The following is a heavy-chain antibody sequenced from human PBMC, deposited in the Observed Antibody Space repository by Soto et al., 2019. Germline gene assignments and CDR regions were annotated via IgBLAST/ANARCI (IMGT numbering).Heavy chain of an antibody. Sequence: PSETLSLTCSVSGGSISSSSYDWGWIRQPPGKGLEWIGSIYYSGSTYYNPSLKSRVTISVDTSKNQFSLKLSSVTAADTAVYYCARLNGAGLRDYYYGMDVWSQGTTVTVSS. CDR1: GGSISSSSYD. J-gene: IGHJ6*02. CDR2: IYYSGST. CDR3: ARLNGAGLRDYYYGMDV. D-gene: IGHD5-12*01. V-gene: IGHV4-39*01.